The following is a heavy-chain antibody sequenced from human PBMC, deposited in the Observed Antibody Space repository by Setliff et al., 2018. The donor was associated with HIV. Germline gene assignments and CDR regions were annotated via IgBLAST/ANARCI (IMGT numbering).Heavy chain of an antibody. CDR3: ARDRQALRYFDWQNHYYYGMDV. D-gene: IGHD3-9*01. V-gene: IGHV1-46*01. CDR1: GYIFTSYY. J-gene: IGHJ6*02. CDR2: INPSDDNT. Sequence: AASVKDSCKASGYIFTSYYIHWVRQAPGQGLEWMGVINPSDDNTNYAQKFRGRLTMTRDTSASTVYMELSSLRSVDTAVYYCARDRQALRYFDWQNHYYYGMDVWGQGTTVTVSS.